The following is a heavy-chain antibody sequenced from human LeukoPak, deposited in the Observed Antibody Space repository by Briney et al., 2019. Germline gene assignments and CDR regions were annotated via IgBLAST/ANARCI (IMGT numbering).Heavy chain of an antibody. CDR1: GGSISSYY. V-gene: IGHV4-59*01. CDR2: IYYSGST. J-gene: IGHJ4*02. D-gene: IGHD3/OR15-3a*01. CDR3: ARRTGYYDGFDY. Sequence: SETLSLTCTVSGGSISSYYWSWIRQPPGKGLEWIGYIYYSGSTNYNPPLKSRVTISVDTSKNQFSLKLSSVTAADTAVYYCARRTGYYDGFDYWGQGTLVTVSS.